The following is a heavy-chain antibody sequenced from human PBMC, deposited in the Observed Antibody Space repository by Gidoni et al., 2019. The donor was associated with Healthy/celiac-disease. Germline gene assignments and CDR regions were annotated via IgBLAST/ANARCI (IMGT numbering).Heavy chain of an antibody. Sequence: QVQLVESGGGVVQPGRSLRPSCAASGFTFSSYGMHWVRQAPGKGLEWVAVIWYDGSNKYYADSVKGRFTISRDNSKNTLYLQMNSLRAEDTAVYYCARESYGMDVWGQGTTVTVSS. CDR3: ARESYGMDV. CDR1: GFTFSSYG. CDR2: IWYDGSNK. V-gene: IGHV3-33*01. J-gene: IGHJ6*02.